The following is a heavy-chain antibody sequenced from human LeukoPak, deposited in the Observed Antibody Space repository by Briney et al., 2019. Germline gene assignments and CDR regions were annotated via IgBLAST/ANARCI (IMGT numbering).Heavy chain of an antibody. CDR3: TTARIVTGMDV. CDR1: GFSFTTAW. Sequence: GGSLRLSCAASGFSFTTAWLSWVRQAPGKGLEWVGRIKTKTDGGTTDYAAPAKGRFTISRDDSKNMLYLQMNSLKSDDTAVYYCTTARIVTGMDVWGKGTTVTVSS. J-gene: IGHJ6*04. V-gene: IGHV3-15*01. D-gene: IGHD5-18*01. CDR2: IKTKTDGGTT.